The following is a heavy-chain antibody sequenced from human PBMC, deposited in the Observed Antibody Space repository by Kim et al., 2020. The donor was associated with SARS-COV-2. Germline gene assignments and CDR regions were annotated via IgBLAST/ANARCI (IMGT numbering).Heavy chain of an antibody. V-gene: IGHV3-53*01. J-gene: IGHJ3*02. D-gene: IGHD3-22*01. Sequence: VKGRFTISRDNSKNTLYLQMNSLRAEDTAVYYCASTYYYDSSGYPGAFDIWGQGTMVTVSS. CDR3: ASTYYYDSSGYPGAFDI.